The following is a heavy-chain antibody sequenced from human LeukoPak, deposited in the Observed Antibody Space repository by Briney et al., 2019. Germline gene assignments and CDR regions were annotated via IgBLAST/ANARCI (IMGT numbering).Heavy chain of an antibody. D-gene: IGHD3-16*02. V-gene: IGHV1-69*06. CDR1: GGTFSSYA. CDR3: ARRVITFGGVIVFHYFDY. J-gene: IGHJ4*02. CDR2: IIPIFGTA. Sequence: SVKVSCKASGGTFSSYAISWVRQAPGQGLEWMGGIIPIFGTANYAQKFQGRVTITADKSTSTAHMELSSLRSEDTAVYYCARRVITFGGVIVFHYFDYWGQGTLVTVSS.